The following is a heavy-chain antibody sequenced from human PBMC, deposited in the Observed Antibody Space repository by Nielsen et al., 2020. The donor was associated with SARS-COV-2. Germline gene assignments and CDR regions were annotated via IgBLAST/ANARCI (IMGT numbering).Heavy chain of an antibody. CDR3: ARDPGVDFWSGRVWFDP. D-gene: IGHD3-3*01. J-gene: IGHJ5*02. V-gene: IGHV7-4-1*02. CDR1: GYTFTSYA. Sequence: ASVKVSCKASGYTFTSYAMNWVRQAPGQGLEWMGWINTNAGNPTYAQGFTGRFVFSLDTSVGTAYLQISSLKAEDTAVYYCARDPGVDFWSGRVWFDPWGQGTLVTVSS. CDR2: INTNAGNP.